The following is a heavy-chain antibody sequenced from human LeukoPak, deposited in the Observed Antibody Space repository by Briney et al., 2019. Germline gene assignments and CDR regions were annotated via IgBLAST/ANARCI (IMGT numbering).Heavy chain of an antibody. J-gene: IGHJ4*02. CDR2: INQDGSEK. V-gene: IGHV3-7*01. D-gene: IGHD3-22*01. CDR3: ARDQVITQAYFDY. CDR1: GFTFSTYW. Sequence: GGSLRLSCAASGFTFSTYWMIWVRQAPGKGLEWVANINQDGSEKYYVDSVKGRFTISRDNAKNSLYLQMNSLRAEDTAVYYCARDQVITQAYFDYWGQGTLVTVSS.